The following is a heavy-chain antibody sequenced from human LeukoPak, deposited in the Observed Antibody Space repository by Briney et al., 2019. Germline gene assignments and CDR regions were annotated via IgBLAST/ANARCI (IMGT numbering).Heavy chain of an antibody. CDR2: ISWDGGST. J-gene: IGHJ3*02. CDR3: AKMHESDAFDI. V-gene: IGHV3-43*01. CDR1: GFTFDDYT. Sequence: PGGSLRLSCAASGFTFDDYTMHWVRQAPGKGLERVSLISWDGGSTYYADSVKGRFTISRDNSKNSLYLQMNSLRTEDTALYYCAKMHESDAFDIWGQGTMVTVSS.